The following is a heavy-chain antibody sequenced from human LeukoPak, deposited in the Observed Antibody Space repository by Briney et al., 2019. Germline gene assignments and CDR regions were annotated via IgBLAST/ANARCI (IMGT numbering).Heavy chain of an antibody. Sequence: GASVKVSCKATGYTFTSHYMHWVRQAPGQGLEWMGIINPSGGSTSYPQKFQGRVTMTRDTSTSTVYMELSSLRSEDTAVYFCAREGTPYGGYIAGSDYWGQGTLVTVSS. CDR2: INPSGGST. V-gene: IGHV1-46*01. D-gene: IGHD5-12*01. CDR3: AREGTPYGGYIAGSDY. J-gene: IGHJ4*02. CDR1: GYTFTSHY.